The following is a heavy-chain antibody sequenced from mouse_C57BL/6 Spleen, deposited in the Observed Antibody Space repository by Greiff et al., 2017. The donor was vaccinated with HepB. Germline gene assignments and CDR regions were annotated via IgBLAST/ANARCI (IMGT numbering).Heavy chain of an antibody. J-gene: IGHJ4*01. V-gene: IGHV5-9-1*02. CDR1: GFTFSSYA. Sequence: EVKLVESGEGLVKPGGSLKLSCAASGFTFSSYAMSWVRQTPEKRLEWVAYSSSDCDSIYYSDTVKGLFTISRDNARNTLYLQMSSLKSEDTAMYYCTSEGANWDRYYDMDYWGKGTSVTVSS. D-gene: IGHD4-1*01. CDR3: TSEGANWDRYYDMDY. CDR2: SSSDCDSI.